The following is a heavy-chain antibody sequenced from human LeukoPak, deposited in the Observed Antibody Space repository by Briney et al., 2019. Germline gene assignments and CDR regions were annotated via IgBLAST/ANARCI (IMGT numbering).Heavy chain of an antibody. J-gene: IGHJ4*02. Sequence: PSETLSLTCTVSGGSISSSSSYWGWIRQPPGKGLQWIGSIYYSGSTYYNPSLKSRIAISVDTSKNHLSLNLNSVTAADTAVYYCARLVTGMAAAGPDYWGQGTLVTVSS. V-gene: IGHV4-39*02. CDR3: ARLVTGMAAAGPDY. D-gene: IGHD6-13*01. CDR1: GGSISSSSSY. CDR2: IYYSGST.